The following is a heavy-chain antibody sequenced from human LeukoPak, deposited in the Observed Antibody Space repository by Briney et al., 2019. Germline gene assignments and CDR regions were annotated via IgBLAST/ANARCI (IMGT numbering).Heavy chain of an antibody. V-gene: IGHV5-51*01. CDR1: GYRFTSYW. D-gene: IGHD4-23*01. CDR2: IHPGDSET. J-gene: IGHJ4*02. CDR3: ARRRFDYGGNSLDY. Sequence: GESLKISCKASGYRFTSYWTGWVRQMPGKGLECMGIIHPGDSETRYSPSFQGQVTISADKSISTAYLQWSGLKASDTAMYYCARRRFDYGGNSLDYWGQGTLVTVSS.